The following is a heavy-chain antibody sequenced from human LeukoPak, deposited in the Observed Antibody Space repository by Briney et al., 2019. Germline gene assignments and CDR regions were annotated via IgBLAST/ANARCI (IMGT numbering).Heavy chain of an antibody. CDR1: GYTFTSYG. D-gene: IGHD2-15*01. CDR2: ISAYNGNT. V-gene: IGHV1-18*01. J-gene: IGHJ6*02. Sequence: ASVKVSCKASGYTFTSYGISWVQQAPGQGLEWMGWISAYNGNTNYAQKLQGRVTMTTDTSTSTAYMELRSLRSDDTAVYYCARDSGVAATWFDYYYYGMDVWGQGTTVTVSS. CDR3: ARDSGVAATWFDYYYYGMDV.